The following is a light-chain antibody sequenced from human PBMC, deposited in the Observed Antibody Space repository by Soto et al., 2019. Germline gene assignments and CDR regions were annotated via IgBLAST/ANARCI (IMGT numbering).Light chain of an antibody. V-gene: IGLV2-14*01. CDR2: DVS. Sequence: QSALTQPASVSGSPGQSITISCTGTSSDVGGYNYVSWYQQHPGKAPKLMIYDVSNRPSGVSNRFSGSKSSNTASLTISGLQAEDEADYYCSSYTSSSTQHAVFGGGTQLTVL. J-gene: IGLJ7*01. CDR3: SSYTSSSTQHAV. CDR1: SSDVGGYNY.